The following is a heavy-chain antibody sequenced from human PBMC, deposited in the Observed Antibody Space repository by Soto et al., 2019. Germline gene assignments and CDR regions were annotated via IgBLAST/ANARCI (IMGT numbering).Heavy chain of an antibody. V-gene: IGHV4-34*01. J-gene: IGHJ4*02. D-gene: IGHD2-15*01. Sequence: QVQPQQWGAGLLKPSETLSLTCAVYGGSFSGYYWSWIRQPPGKGLEWIGEINHSGSTNYNPSLKSRVTISVDTSKNQFSLKLSSVTAADTSVYYCAREGYCSGGSCYSRTLDYWGQGTLVSVSS. CDR3: AREGYCSGGSCYSRTLDY. CDR2: INHSGST. CDR1: GGSFSGYY.